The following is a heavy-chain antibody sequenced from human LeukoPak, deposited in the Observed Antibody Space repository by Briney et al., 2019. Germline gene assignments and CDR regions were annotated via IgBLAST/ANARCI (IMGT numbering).Heavy chain of an antibody. CDR3: AKDFSVVHTNWFDP. J-gene: IGHJ5*02. D-gene: IGHD1-1*01. CDR1: GFTLRTYS. CDR2: ISSSSSYI. V-gene: IGHV3-21*01. Sequence: GGSLRLSCAASGFTLRTYSMNWVRQAPGKGLEWVSSISSSSSYIYYADSVRGRFTISRDNAKNSLYLQMNSLRAEDTAVYYCAKDFSVVHTNWFDPWGQGALVTVSS.